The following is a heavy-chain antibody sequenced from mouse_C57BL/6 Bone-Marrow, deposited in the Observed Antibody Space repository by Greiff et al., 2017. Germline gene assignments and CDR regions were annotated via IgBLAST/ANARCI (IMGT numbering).Heavy chain of an antibody. CDR3: ADSNYGYAMDY. CDR1: GYTFTDYY. D-gene: IGHD2-5*01. J-gene: IGHJ4*01. V-gene: IGHV1-19*01. Sequence: QLKESGPVLVKPGASVKMSCKASGYTFTDYYMNWVKQSHGKSLEWIGVINPYNGGTSYNQKFKGKATLTVDKSSSTAYMELNSLTSEDSAVYYCADSNYGYAMDYWGQGTSVTVSS. CDR2: INPYNGGT.